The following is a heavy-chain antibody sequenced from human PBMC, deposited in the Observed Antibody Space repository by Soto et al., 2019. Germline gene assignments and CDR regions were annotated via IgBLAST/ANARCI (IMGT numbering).Heavy chain of an antibody. CDR2: IYPGDSDT. D-gene: IGHD1-1*01. J-gene: IGHJ4*02. Sequence: ESLKISCKGSGYTFTDYWIGWVRQLPGKGLEWMGIIYPGDSDTTYSPSFQGQVTISADKSINTAYLQWSSLKASDTAMYYCARRDITNWYYFDYWGQGALVTVSS. V-gene: IGHV5-51*01. CDR3: ARRDITNWYYFDY. CDR1: GYTFTDYW.